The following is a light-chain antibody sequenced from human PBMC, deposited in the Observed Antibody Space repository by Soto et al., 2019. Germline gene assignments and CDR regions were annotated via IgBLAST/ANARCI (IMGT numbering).Light chain of an antibody. CDR1: QSVGSSY. Sequence: ENVLTQSPATVSLSPGERATLSCRASQSVGSSYLAWYQQKPGQAPRLLIYDASTRATGIPARFSGSGSGTEFTLTISSLQSEDFAVYYCQQYNNWPPWTFGQGTKVDIK. V-gene: IGKV3-15*01. CDR2: DAS. CDR3: QQYNNWPPWT. J-gene: IGKJ1*01.